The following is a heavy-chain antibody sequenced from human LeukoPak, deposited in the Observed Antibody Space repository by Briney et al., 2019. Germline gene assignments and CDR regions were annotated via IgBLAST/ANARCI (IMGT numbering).Heavy chain of an antibody. CDR1: GYSISSGYY. V-gene: IGHV4-38-2*02. CDR2: IYHSGST. Sequence: SETLSLTCTVSGYSISSGYYWGWVRQPPGKGLEWIGSIYHSGSTDYNPSFESRVTISVDTSKNQFSLNLTSVTAADTAVYYCVRYTSGTFYYYYSMDVWGKGTTFTVSS. D-gene: IGHD3-10*01. J-gene: IGHJ6*03. CDR3: VRYTSGTFYYYYSMDV.